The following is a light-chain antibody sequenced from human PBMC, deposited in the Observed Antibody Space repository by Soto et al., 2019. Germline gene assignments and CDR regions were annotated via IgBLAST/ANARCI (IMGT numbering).Light chain of an antibody. Sequence: EIVMTQTPLSLPVTPGEPASISCRSSHSHLDRDDGNMYLDWYVQKPRQSRQLMIYTVSCRAPGVPERFSGGWGGTDFTLPISRVEADDVGVYYCMQRLEFPLTFGGGTKVEIK. CDR1: HSHLDRDDGNMY. J-gene: IGKJ4*01. V-gene: IGKV2-40*01. CDR3: MQRLEFPLT. CDR2: TVS.